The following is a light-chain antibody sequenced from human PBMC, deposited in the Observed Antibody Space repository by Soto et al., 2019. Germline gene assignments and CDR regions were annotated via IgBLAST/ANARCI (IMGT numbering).Light chain of an antibody. V-gene: IGKV1-27*01. J-gene: IGKJ4*01. CDR3: QKYNTAPSLT. CDR2: AAS. Sequence: DIQMTQSPSSLSASVGDRVTITCRASQGISNYLAWYQQKPGKVPKLLIYAASTLQSGVPSRFSGSGSGTHFTLTISSLQPEDVATYYCQKYNTAPSLTFGGGTKVELK. CDR1: QGISNY.